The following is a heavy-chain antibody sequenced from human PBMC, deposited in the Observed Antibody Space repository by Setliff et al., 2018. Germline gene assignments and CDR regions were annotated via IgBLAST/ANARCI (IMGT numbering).Heavy chain of an antibody. CDR3: ARDVQGGGYPDY. CDR1: GFTFNNYA. D-gene: IGHD3-16*01. Sequence: GGSLRLSCAASGFTFNNYAMTWVRQAPGKGLEWVSSISNSGGSTFYADSVKGRFTISRDNSKNTLYLKMNSLRAEDTAVYYCARDVQGGGYPDYWGQGTLVTVSS. CDR2: ISNSGGST. V-gene: IGHV3-23*01. J-gene: IGHJ4*02.